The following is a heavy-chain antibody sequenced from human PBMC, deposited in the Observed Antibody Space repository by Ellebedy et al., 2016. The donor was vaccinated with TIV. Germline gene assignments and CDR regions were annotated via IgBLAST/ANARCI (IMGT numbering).Heavy chain of an antibody. CDR1: RFSFSSYW. V-gene: IGHV3-7*01. CDR3: ATDGSYGDFRSPAHAFVI. J-gene: IGHJ3*02. D-gene: IGHD4-17*01. Sequence: GESLKISCAASRFSFSSYWMGWVRQSPGKGLEWVANINQDGSDKYFVDSVKGRFTISRDNAKNSLYLQMNSLRADDTSVYYCATDGSYGDFRSPAHAFVIWGQGTVVTVSS. CDR2: INQDGSDK.